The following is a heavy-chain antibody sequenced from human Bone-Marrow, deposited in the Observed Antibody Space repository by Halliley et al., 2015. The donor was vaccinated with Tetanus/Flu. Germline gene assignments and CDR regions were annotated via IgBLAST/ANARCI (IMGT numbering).Heavy chain of an antibody. CDR2: MNQDGSRK. Sequence: LGWVANMNQDGSRKYYVDSVGGRFTISRDNAKDSLYLQMDSLRDEDTAVYYCARDEYKSSIGYWGQGTLVTVSS. D-gene: IGHD6-6*01. J-gene: IGHJ4*02. V-gene: IGHV3-7*03. CDR3: ARDEYKSSIGY.